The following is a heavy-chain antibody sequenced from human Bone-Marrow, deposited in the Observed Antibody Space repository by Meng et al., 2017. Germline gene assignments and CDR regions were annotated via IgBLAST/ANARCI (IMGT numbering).Heavy chain of an antibody. Sequence: SVKVSCKASGGTFSSYAISWVRQAPGQGLEWMGGIIPIFGTANYAQKFQGRVTITTDESTSTAYMELSSLRSEDTAVYYCARDVTMVRGDLTDAFDIWGQGTMVTVSS. CDR3: ARDVTMVRGDLTDAFDI. D-gene: IGHD3-10*01. V-gene: IGHV1-69*05. CDR2: IIPIFGTA. CDR1: GGTFSSYA. J-gene: IGHJ3*02.